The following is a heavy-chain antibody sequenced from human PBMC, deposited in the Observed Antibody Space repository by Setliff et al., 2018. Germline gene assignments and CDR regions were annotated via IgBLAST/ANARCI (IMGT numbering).Heavy chain of an antibody. J-gene: IGHJ4*02. CDR2: IYYSGST. D-gene: IGHD3-3*01. V-gene: IGHV4-39*07. Sequence: PSETLSLTCTVSGGSISSSSYYLGWIRQPPGKGLEWIGSIYYSGSTYYNPSLKSRVTISVDTSKNQFSLKLSSVTAADTAVYYCARRATYYNFWSGYYDYWGQGTLVTVSS. CDR3: ARRATYYNFWSGYYDY. CDR1: GGSISSSSYY.